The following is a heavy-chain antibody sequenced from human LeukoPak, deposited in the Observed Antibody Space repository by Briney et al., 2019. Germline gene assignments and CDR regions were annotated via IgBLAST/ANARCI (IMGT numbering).Heavy chain of an antibody. D-gene: IGHD1-26*01. CDR2: INHSGST. J-gene: IGHJ5*02. V-gene: IGHV4-34*01. CDR3: ARSSGSYYGSWFDP. CDR1: GGSFSGYY. Sequence: PSETLSLTCAVYGGSFSGYYWSWIRQPPGKGLEWIGEINHSGSTNYNPSLKSRVTMSVDTSKNQFSLKLSSVTAADTAVYYCARSSGSYYGSWFDPWGQGTLVTVSS.